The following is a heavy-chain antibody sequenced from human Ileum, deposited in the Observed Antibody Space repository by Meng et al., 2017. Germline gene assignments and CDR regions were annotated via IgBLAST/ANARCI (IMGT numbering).Heavy chain of an antibody. J-gene: IGHJ4*02. CDR1: GRSISSSDW. CDR3: AHIFDS. Sequence: QVQLQESGPGLVEPSEPLSLTCAVSGRSISSSDWWSWVRQPPGKGLEWIAEMNLGGSPNYNPSLKSRVTMSVDKSNDHLSLQLTSVTAADTAVYYCAHIFDSWGQGTLVTVSS. CDR2: MNLGGSP. V-gene: IGHV4-4*02.